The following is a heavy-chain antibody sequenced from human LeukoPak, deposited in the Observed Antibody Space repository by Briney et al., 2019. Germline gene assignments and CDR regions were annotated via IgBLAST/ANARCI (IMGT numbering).Heavy chain of an antibody. CDR1: GGSISSSSYY. J-gene: IGHJ6*03. D-gene: IGHD3-16*01. CDR3: ARGRLGSNWGDYMDV. Sequence: SETLSLTCTVSGGSISSSSYYWGWIRQPPGKGLEWIGSIYYSGSTYYNPSLKSRVTISVDTSKRQFSLKLSSVTAADPAVYYCARGRLGSNWGDYMDVWGQGTTDTVSS. CDR2: IYYSGST. V-gene: IGHV4-39*07.